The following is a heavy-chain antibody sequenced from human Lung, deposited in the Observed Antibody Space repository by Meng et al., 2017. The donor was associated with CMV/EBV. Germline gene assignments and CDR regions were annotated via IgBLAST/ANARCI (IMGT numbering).Heavy chain of an antibody. D-gene: IGHD2-2*01. J-gene: IGHJ6*02. CDR2: ISGSGGRT. CDR3: AKEVLVVVPAASGNYYYYGLDV. V-gene: IGHV3-23*01. CDR1: GFTSSSYV. Sequence: SXAASGFTSSSYVMMWVRQAPGKGLEWVSGISGSGGRTYYADSVKGRLTISRDNSKNTLYLQMNSLRAEDTAIYYCAKEVLVVVPAASGNYYYYGLDVWGQGXTVTVSS.